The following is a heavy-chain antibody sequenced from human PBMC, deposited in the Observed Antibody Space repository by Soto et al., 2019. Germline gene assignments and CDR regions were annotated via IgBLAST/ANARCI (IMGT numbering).Heavy chain of an antibody. CDR1: GFTLGSHW. CDR2: INQDGGDK. J-gene: IGHJ4*02. D-gene: IGHD6-13*01. V-gene: IGHV3-7*01. CDR3: ARTAAAGRGLDH. Sequence: EVQVVDSGGGLVQPGGSLRLSCAASGFTLGSHWMSWVRQAPGKGLEWVANINQDGGDKNVVDSVKGRFTVSRDNAKNSLYLQMNSLGSDDTAVYYCARTAAAGRGLDHWGQGTLVIVSS.